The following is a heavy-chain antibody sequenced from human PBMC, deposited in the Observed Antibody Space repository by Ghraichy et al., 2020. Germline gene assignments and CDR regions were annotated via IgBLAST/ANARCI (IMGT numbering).Heavy chain of an antibody. CDR1: GFSLSTSGVG. CDR2: IYWDDDK. J-gene: IGHJ4*02. CDR3: AHTSPLDPAMPYFDY. V-gene: IGHV2-5*02. D-gene: IGHD2-2*01. Sequence: SGPTLVKPTQTLTLTCTFSGFSLSTSGVGVGWIRQPPGKALEWLALIYWDDDKRYSPSLKSRLTITKDTSKNQVVLTMTNMDPVDTATYYCAHTSPLDPAMPYFDYWGQGTLVTVSS.